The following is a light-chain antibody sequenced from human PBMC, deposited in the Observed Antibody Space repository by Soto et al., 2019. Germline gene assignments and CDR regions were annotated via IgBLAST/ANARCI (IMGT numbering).Light chain of an antibody. CDR3: QQYYNYPLT. V-gene: IGKV1-5*01. Sequence: DIQMTQSPSTLSASVGDRVTITCRASQSINSWLAWYQQKPGKAPKFLIFGASSLESGVPSRFSGSAPGTEFTLTISSLQPDDFASYYCQQYYNYPLTFGGGTKVEIK. J-gene: IGKJ4*01. CDR2: GAS. CDR1: QSINSW.